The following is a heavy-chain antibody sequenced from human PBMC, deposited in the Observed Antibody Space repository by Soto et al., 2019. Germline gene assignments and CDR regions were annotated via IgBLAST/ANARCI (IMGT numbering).Heavy chain of an antibody. CDR1: GFTFSNYY. Sequence: GSLRLSCAASGFTFSNYYMSWIRQAPGKGPEWVSHISSSGSTIYYADSVKGRFTISRDNSKNTLYLQMNSLRAGDTAVYYCASPAGLEEGLRYFDWLFNGMDVWGQGTTVTVSS. CDR3: ASPAGLEEGLRYFDWLFNGMDV. V-gene: IGHV3-11*04. J-gene: IGHJ6*02. D-gene: IGHD3-9*01. CDR2: ISSSGSTI.